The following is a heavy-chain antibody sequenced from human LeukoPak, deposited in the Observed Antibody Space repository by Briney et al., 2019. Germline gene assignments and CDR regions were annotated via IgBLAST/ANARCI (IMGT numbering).Heavy chain of an antibody. CDR2: INSDESST. J-gene: IGHJ6*03. CDR3: ARDLVAGTSSYYYYYMDV. CDR1: GFTFSSYW. D-gene: IGHD6-19*01. Sequence: GGSLRLSCAASGFTFSSYWMHWVRQAPGKGLVWVSRINSDESSTSYADSVKGRFTISRGNAKNTLYLQMNSLRAEDTAVYYCARDLVAGTSSYYYYYMDVWGKGTTVTVSS. V-gene: IGHV3-74*01.